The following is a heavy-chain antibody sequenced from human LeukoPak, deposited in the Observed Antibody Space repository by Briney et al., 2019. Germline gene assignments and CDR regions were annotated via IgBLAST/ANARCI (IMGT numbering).Heavy chain of an antibody. J-gene: IGHJ4*02. Sequence: SETLSLTCTVSGGSISSTSNYWGWIRRRPGKELEWIGSISYSRTPFSNPSLKSRVTISVDTSKNQFSLTLSSVTAADTAVYYCASPRVGAARGFDDWGQGTLVTVSS. CDR3: ASPRVGAARGFDD. CDR2: ISYSRTP. D-gene: IGHD1-26*01. CDR1: GGSISSTSNY. V-gene: IGHV4-39*01.